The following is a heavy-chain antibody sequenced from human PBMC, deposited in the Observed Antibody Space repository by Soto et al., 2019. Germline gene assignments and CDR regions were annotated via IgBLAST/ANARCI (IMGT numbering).Heavy chain of an antibody. Sequence: PSETLSLTCAVYGGSFSGYCWSWIRQPPGKGLEWIGEINHSGSTNYNPSLKSRVTISVDTSKNQFSLKLSSVTAADTAVYYCARGIFLMVRGVIGYWGQGTLLTVSS. V-gene: IGHV4-34*01. J-gene: IGHJ4*02. CDR2: INHSGST. CDR1: GGSFSGYC. D-gene: IGHD3-10*01. CDR3: ARGIFLMVRGVIGY.